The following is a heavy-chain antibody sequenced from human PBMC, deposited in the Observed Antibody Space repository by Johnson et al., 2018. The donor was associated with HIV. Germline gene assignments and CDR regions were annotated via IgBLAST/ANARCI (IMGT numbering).Heavy chain of an antibody. V-gene: IGHV3-66*01. D-gene: IGHD3-16*02. CDR2: IYTGGST. CDR1: AFTVSDNY. Sequence: VQLVESGGGLVQPGGSLRLSCAASAFTVSDNYLSWVRQAPGKGLEWVSVIYTGGSTYYADSVTGRFTISRDNSKNTLHLQINSLRAEDTAVYYCAREWGMVTFGGVIPRNAFDIWGQGTMVTVSS. J-gene: IGHJ3*02. CDR3: AREWGMVTFGGVIPRNAFDI.